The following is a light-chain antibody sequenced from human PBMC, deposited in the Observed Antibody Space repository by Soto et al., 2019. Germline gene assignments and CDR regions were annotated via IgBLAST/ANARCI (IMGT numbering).Light chain of an antibody. CDR1: SSIIGSKT. J-gene: IGLJ1*01. Sequence: HSVLTQPPSASGTPGQRVTISCSGSSSIIGSKTVNWYQQLPGTAPKLLIHTDNQRPLGVPDRFSGSKSGTSASLAVSGLQSEDEADYYCAAWDDSLDAPVFGTGTKLTVL. CDR3: AAWDDSLDAPV. V-gene: IGLV1-44*01. CDR2: TDN.